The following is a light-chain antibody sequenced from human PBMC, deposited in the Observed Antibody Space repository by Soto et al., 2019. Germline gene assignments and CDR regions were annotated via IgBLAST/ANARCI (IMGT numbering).Light chain of an antibody. Sequence: IVLTQSPGTLSLSPGEGATLSCRASQPVNSGYLAWYQQKPGQAPRLLIYGASTRATDIPARFSGSGSGTDFTLTISSLQSEDFAVYSCQQYNNWPQTFGQGTKVDIK. V-gene: IGKV3-15*01. CDR1: QPVNSGY. CDR2: GAS. CDR3: QQYNNWPQT. J-gene: IGKJ1*01.